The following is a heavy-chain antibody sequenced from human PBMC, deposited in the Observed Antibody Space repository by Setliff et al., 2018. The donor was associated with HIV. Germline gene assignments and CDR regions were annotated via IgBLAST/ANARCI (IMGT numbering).Heavy chain of an antibody. V-gene: IGHV4-34*01. CDR2: INHSGNT. Sequence: SETLSLTCAVYGGSFSGCYWNWIRQPPGKGLDWIGEINHSGNTNYNPSLKSRVTISIDTSKNQFSLRLTSVTAADTAVYYCARAPATTHDFDHWGQGTLVTVSS. J-gene: IGHJ4*02. CDR1: GGSFSGCY. CDR3: ARAPATTHDFDH. D-gene: IGHD1-1*01.